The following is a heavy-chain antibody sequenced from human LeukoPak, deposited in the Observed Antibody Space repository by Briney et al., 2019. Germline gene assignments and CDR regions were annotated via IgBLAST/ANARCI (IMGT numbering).Heavy chain of an antibody. V-gene: IGHV3-23*01. CDR1: GFTFSSYA. CDR2: ISGSGGST. CDR3: ASLVVPAATDRYYYGMDV. J-gene: IGHJ6*02. Sequence: GGSLRLSCAASGFTFSSYAMSWVRQAPGKGLEWVSAISGSGGSTYYADFVKGRFTISRDNSKNTLYLQMNSLRAEDTAVYYCASLVVPAATDRYYYGMDVWGQGTTVTVSS. D-gene: IGHD2-2*01.